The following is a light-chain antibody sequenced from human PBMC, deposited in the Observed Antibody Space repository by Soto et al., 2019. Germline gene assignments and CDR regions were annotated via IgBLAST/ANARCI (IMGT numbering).Light chain of an antibody. CDR1: QSVSSY. V-gene: IGKV3-11*01. CDR2: DAS. J-gene: IGKJ5*01. Sequence: EIVLTQSPATLSLSPGERATLSCRASQSVSSYLAWYQQKPGQAPRLLIYDASNRATGIPAQFSGSGSGTDFTLTISSLEPEDFAVYYCQQRSNWPPITFGQGTRLEI. CDR3: QQRSNWPPIT.